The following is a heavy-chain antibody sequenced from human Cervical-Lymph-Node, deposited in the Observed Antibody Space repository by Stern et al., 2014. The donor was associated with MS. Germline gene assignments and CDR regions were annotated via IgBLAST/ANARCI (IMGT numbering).Heavy chain of an antibody. V-gene: IGHV5-51*01. CDR3: ARRGMDV. Sequence: EVQLVESGAAVIKPGESLTISCKGFGFTFNIYCIGWVRQSHGKGLAWMGIIYPDDSDTGYSPSFQAQDTFSVDKSISTAYLQWSSLKPSDTATYFCARRGMDVWGQGTSVTVS. CDR1: GFTFNIYC. J-gene: IGHJ6*02. CDR2: IYPDDSDT.